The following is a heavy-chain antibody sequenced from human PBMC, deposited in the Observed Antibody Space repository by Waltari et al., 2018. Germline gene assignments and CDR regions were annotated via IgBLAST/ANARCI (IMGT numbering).Heavy chain of an antibody. V-gene: IGHV3-48*04. CDR3: AREPDYDFWSGYYDAFDI. D-gene: IGHD3-3*01. J-gene: IGHJ3*02. CDR2: ISSSSSTI. Sequence: EVQLVESGGGLVQPGGSLRLSCAASGFTFSSYSMNWVRQAPGTGLEWVSYISSSSSTIYYADSVKGRFTISRDNAKNSLYLQMNSLRAEDTAVYYCAREPDYDFWSGYYDAFDIWGQGTMVTVSS. CDR1: GFTFSSYS.